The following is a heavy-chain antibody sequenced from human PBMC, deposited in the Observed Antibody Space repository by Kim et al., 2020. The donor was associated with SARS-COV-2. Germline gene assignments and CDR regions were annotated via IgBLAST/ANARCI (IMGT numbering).Heavy chain of an antibody. D-gene: IGHD5-12*01. CDR3: ARAIVATTHDAFDI. J-gene: IGHJ3*02. V-gene: IGHV6-1*01. Sequence: EVSGKSRITINPDTARNQFSLQLTSVTPEDTAVYYCARAIVATTHDAFDIWGQGTMVTVSS.